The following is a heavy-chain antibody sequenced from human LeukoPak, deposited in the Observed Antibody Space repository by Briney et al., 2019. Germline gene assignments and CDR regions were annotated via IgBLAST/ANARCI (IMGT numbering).Heavy chain of an antibody. D-gene: IGHD6-13*01. V-gene: IGHV3-53*01. CDR1: GFTVGSNY. Sequence: GGSLRLSCAASGFTVGSNYMSWVRQAPGKGLEWVSVIYSGGSTYYADSVKGRFTISRDNSKNTLYLQMNSLRAEDTAVYYCAAGYQSIAAAAFYWGQGTLVTVSS. CDR2: IYSGGST. J-gene: IGHJ4*02. CDR3: AAGYQSIAAAAFY.